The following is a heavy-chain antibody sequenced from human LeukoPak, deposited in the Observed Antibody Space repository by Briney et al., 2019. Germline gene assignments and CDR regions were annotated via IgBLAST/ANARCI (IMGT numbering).Heavy chain of an antibody. V-gene: IGHV1-69*13. CDR1: GGTFSSYA. J-gene: IGHJ4*02. CDR3: ARAGTTRYYFDY. D-gene: IGHD1-1*01. Sequence: ASVKVSCKASGGTFSSYAISWVRQAPGQGLEWMGGIIPIFGTANYAQKFQGRVTITADESTSTAYTELSSLRSEDTAVYYCARAGTTRYYFDYWGQGTLVTVSS. CDR2: IIPIFGTA.